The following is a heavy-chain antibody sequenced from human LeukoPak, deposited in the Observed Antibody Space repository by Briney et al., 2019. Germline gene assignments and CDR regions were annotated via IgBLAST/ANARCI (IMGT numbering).Heavy chain of an antibody. J-gene: IGHJ4*02. CDR3: AIITSSWYYFDY. D-gene: IGHD6-13*01. V-gene: IGHV1-46*01. Sequence: ASVKASCKASGYTFTSYYMHWVRQAPGQGLEWMGIINPSGGSTSYAQKFQGRVTMTRDMSTSTVYMELSSLRSEDTAVYYCAIITSSWYYFDYWGQGTLVTVSS. CDR2: INPSGGST. CDR1: GYTFTSYY.